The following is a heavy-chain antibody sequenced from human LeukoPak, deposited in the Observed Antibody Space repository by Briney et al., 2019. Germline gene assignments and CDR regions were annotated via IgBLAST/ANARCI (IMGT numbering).Heavy chain of an antibody. CDR1: GYTFTSYG. CDR2: ISAYNGNT. D-gene: IGHD3-10*01. J-gene: IGHJ4*02. CDR3: ASVGTMVRGVTPLDY. V-gene: IGHV1-18*01. Sequence: GASVKVSCKASGYTFTSYGISWVRQAAGHGLEWMGWISAYNGNTNYAQKLQGRVTMTTDTSTSTAYMELRSLRSDDTAVYYCASVGTMVRGVTPLDYWGQGTLVTVSS.